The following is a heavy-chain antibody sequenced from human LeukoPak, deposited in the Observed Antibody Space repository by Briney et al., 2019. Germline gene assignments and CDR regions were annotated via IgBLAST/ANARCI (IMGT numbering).Heavy chain of an antibody. J-gene: IGHJ3*02. CDR3: ARDVYYYDSSGYYSKGAFDI. CDR1: GFTFSSYW. D-gene: IGHD3-22*01. V-gene: IGHV3-53*01. Sequence: GGSLRLSCAASGFTFSSYWMSWVRQAPGKGLEWVPVIYSGGSTYYADSVKGRFTISRDNSKNTLYLQMNSLRAEDTAVYYCARDVYYYDSSGYYSKGAFDIWGQGTMVTVSS. CDR2: IYSGGST.